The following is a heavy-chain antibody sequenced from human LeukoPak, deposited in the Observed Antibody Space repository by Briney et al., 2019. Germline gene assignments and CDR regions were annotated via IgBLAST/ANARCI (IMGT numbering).Heavy chain of an antibody. CDR1: GGSFSGYY. CDR3: AREARGTGRVTYPYYFDY. CDR2: INHSGST. Sequence: SETLSLTCAVYGGSFSGYYWSWIRQPPGKGLEWIGEINHSGSTNYNPSLKSRVTISVDTSKNQFSLKLSSVTAADTAVYYCAREARGTGRVTYPYYFDYWGQGTLVTVSS. J-gene: IGHJ4*02. D-gene: IGHD3/OR15-3a*01. V-gene: IGHV4-34*01.